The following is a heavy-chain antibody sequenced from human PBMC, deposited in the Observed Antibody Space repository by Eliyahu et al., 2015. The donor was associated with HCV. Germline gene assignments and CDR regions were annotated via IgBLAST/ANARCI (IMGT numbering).Heavy chain of an antibody. J-gene: IGHJ2*01. CDR2: ISGSGGST. V-gene: IGHV3-23*01. Sequence: EVQLLESGGGLVQPGGSLRLSXAXSGFTFSSXAMXWVRQAPGKGLEWVSAISGSGGSTYYADSVKGRFTISRDNSKNTLYLQMNSLRAEDTAVYYCAKDPGPATVIYWYFDLWGRGTLVTVSS. CDR1: GFTFSSXA. D-gene: IGHD4-17*01. CDR3: AKDPGPATVIYWYFDL.